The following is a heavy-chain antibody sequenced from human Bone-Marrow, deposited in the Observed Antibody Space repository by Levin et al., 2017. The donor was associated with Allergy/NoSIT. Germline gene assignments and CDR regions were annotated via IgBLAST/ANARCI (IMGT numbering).Heavy chain of an antibody. CDR1: GYTFTGYY. CDR3: ARDRAWAYYYGSGSAGDFDY. Sequence: RGESLKISCKASGYTFTGYYMHWVRQAPGQGLEWMGWINPNSGGTNYAQKFQGWVTMTRDTSISTAYMELSRLRSDDTAVYYCARDRAWAYYYGSGSAGDFDYWGQGTLVTVSS. D-gene: IGHD3-10*01. J-gene: IGHJ4*02. CDR2: INPNSGGT. V-gene: IGHV1-2*04.